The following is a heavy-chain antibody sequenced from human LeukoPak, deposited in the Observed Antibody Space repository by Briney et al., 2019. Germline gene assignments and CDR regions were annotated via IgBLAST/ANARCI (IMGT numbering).Heavy chain of an antibody. CDR2: ISASGGST. Sequence: GGSLRLSCAASGFTFSSSAMSWVRQVPGKGLEWVSGISASGGSTSYADSVRGRFTISRDNSKNSLYLHVDSLRVEDTAMYYCARSEWLQFPLDYWGQGTLVTVSS. J-gene: IGHJ4*02. CDR3: ARSEWLQFPLDY. CDR1: GFTFSSSA. V-gene: IGHV3-23*01. D-gene: IGHD5-24*01.